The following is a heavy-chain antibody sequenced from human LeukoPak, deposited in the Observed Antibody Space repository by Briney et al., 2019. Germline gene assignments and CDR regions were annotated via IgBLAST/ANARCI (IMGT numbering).Heavy chain of an antibody. CDR2: IYHSGAA. V-gene: IGHV4-30-4*07. CDR3: VRGVGGEYFYFDR. D-gene: IGHD1-26*01. Sequence: SETLSPTCGVSGDSISSDGHSWSWIRQPPGKGLEWVGYIYHSGAAYHNPSLKSRLALSVDTSNNQFSLRLRSVTAADTAVYYCVRGVGGEYFYFDRWGQGALVTVSA. CDR1: GDSISSDGHS. J-gene: IGHJ4*02.